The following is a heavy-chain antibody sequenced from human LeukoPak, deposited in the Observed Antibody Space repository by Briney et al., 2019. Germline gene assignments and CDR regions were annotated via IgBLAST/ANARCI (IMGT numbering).Heavy chain of an antibody. CDR2: IYHSGST. CDR1: GGSISSGGYS. D-gene: IGHD1-1*01. CDR3: ARGRMEHSDY. J-gene: IGHJ4*02. Sequence: PSQTLSLTCAVSGGSISSGGYSWSWIRQPPGKGLEWIGYIYHSGSTYYNPSLKSRVTISVDRSKNQFSLKLSSVTAADTAVYYCARGRMEHSDYWGQGTLVTVSS. V-gene: IGHV4-30-2*01.